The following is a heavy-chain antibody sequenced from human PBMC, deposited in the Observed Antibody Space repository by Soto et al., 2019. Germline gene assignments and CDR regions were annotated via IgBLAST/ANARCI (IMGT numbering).Heavy chain of an antibody. Sequence: LSLTCTVSGGSVSSASYYWTWIRQPPGKGLDWIGYIYYTGNTNYNPSLKSRVTISVDTSKNQFSLKLTSVTAADTAVYYCARDIRGYSRAFDYWGQGXLVTVYS. D-gene: IGHD5-18*01. CDR2: IYYTGNT. J-gene: IGHJ4*02. CDR1: GGSVSSASYY. CDR3: ARDIRGYSRAFDY. V-gene: IGHV4-61*01.